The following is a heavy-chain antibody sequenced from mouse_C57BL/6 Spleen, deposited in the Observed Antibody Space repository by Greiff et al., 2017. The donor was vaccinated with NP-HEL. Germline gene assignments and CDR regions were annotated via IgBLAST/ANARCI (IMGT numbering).Heavy chain of an antibody. J-gene: IGHJ1*03. CDR1: GYTFTDYY. CDR3: ARGDGSYWYFDV. D-gene: IGHD2-3*01. CDR2: FYPGSGNT. V-gene: IGHV1-76*01. Sequence: QVQLKESGAELVRPGASVKLSCKASGYTFTDYYINWVKQRPGQGLEWIARFYPGSGNTYYNEKFKGKATLTAEKSSSTAYMQLSSRTSEDSAVDFCARGDGSYWYFDVWGTGTTVTVSS.